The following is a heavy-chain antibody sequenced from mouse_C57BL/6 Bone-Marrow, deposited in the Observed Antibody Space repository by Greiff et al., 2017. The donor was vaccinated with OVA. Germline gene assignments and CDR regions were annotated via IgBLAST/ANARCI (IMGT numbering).Heavy chain of an antibody. D-gene: IGHD2-1*01. CDR3: AREEEVTTRGYFDV. Sequence: QVQLKESGPGLVQPSQCLSITCTVSGFSFTSYGVHWVRQSPGKGLEWLGVIWSGGSTDYNAAFISRLSISKDNSKSQVFFKMNSLQADDTAIYYCAREEEVTTRGYFDVWGTGTTVTVSS. J-gene: IGHJ1*03. V-gene: IGHV2-2*01. CDR2: IWSGGST. CDR1: GFSFTSYG.